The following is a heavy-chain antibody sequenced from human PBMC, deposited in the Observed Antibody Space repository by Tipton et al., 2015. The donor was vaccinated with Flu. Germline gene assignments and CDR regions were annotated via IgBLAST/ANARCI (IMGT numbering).Heavy chain of an antibody. V-gene: IGHV4-59*11. CDR3: ARGQNYYDSGTFSYYIDY. CDR2: IYYTGNT. CDR1: VDSIRSHY. J-gene: IGHJ4*02. D-gene: IGHD3-10*01. Sequence: TLSLTCAVSVDSIRSHYWNWIRQPPGKGLEWIGHIYYTGNTNYNPSLESRVTISLDTSKSQFSLKRTSVTAADTATYYCARGQNYYDSGTFSYYIDYWGQGILVTVSS.